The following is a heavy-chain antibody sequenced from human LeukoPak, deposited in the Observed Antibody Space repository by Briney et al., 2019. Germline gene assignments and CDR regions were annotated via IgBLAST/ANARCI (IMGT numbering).Heavy chain of an antibody. J-gene: IGHJ4*02. CDR2: IYYSGST. V-gene: IGHV4-59*01. CDR3: ARATYSSGWDY. CDR1: GGSISSFY. D-gene: IGHD6-19*01. Sequence: PSETLSLTCTVSGGSISSFYWSWIRQPPGKGLEWFGYIYYSGSTNYNPSLKGRGTISVDTSKNQFSLKLSSVTAADTAVYYCARATYSSGWDYWGQGTLVTVSS.